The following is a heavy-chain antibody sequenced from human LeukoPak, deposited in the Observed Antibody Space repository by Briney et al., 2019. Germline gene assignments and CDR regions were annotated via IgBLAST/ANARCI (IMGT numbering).Heavy chain of an antibody. D-gene: IGHD6-13*01. CDR2: IYYSGST. J-gene: IGHJ4*02. V-gene: IGHV4-59*12. CDR3: AREVIGYSSSWYEDY. Sequence: SETLSLTCTVSGGSISSYYWSWIRQPPGKGLEWIGYIYYSGSTNYNPSLKSRVTISVDTSKNQFSLKLSSVTAADTAVYYCAREVIGYSSSWYEDYWGQGTLVTVSS. CDR1: GGSISSYY.